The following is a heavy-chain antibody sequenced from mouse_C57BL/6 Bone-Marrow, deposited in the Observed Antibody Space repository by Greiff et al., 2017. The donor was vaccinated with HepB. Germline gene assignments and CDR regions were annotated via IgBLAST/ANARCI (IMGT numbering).Heavy chain of an antibody. Sequence: QVQLQQPGAELVRPGSSVKLSCKASGYTFTSYWMHWVKQRPIQGLEWIGNIDPSDSETHYNQKFKDKATLTVDKSSSTAYMQLSSLTSEDSAVYYCARENWDKGSWFAYGGQGTLVTVSA. CDR2: IDPSDSET. J-gene: IGHJ3*01. CDR3: ARENWDKGSWFAY. V-gene: IGHV1-52*01. D-gene: IGHD4-1*01. CDR1: GYTFTSYW.